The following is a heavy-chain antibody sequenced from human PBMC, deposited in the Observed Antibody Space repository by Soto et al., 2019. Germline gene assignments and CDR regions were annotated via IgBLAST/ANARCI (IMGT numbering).Heavy chain of an antibody. CDR2: ISAYNGNK. D-gene: IGHD6-13*01. V-gene: IGHV1-18*01. CDR1: GYTFTSYG. Sequence: QVQLVQSGAEVKKPGASVKVSCKASGYTFTSYGISWVRQAPGQGLGWMGWISAYNGNKNYAQKLQGRVTMTTYTSTSKAYMELRSLRSEDTAVYYCARAPRSSWYAHWGQGTLVTVSS. J-gene: IGHJ5*02. CDR3: ARAPRSSWYAH.